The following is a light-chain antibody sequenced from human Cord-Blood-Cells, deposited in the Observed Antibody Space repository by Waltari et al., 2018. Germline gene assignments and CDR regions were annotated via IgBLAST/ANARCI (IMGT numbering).Light chain of an antibody. Sequence: QADLTQPAPGSGSPGQSLTISCTGTGSDVGSYNLVSWYQQHPGKAPKLMMYEGRKRHSGVSNRFSGSNSGNTASLTISVLQAEDEADYYCCSYSGSSTFVFGTGTKVTVL. J-gene: IGLJ1*01. CDR3: CSYSGSSTFV. V-gene: IGLV2-23*01. CDR1: GSDVGSYNL. CDR2: EGR.